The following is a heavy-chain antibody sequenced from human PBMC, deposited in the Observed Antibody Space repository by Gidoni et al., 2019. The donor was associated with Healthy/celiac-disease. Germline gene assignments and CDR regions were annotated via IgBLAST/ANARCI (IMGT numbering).Heavy chain of an antibody. Sequence: EVQLLESGGGLVQPGGPLRLPCPAPGSTFPSYAMSWVRQAPGKGLEWVAAIRGSGGSTYYADSVKGRFTISRDNSKNTLYLQMNSLRAEETAVYYCAKDASTVTSYWYFDLWGRGTLVTVSS. CDR1: GSTFPSYA. J-gene: IGHJ2*01. D-gene: IGHD4-17*01. CDR2: IRGSGGST. CDR3: AKDASTVTSYWYFDL. V-gene: IGHV3-23*01.